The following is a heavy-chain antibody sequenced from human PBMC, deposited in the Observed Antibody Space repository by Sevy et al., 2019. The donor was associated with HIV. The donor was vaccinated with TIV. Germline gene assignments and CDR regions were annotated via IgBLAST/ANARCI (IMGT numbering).Heavy chain of an antibody. CDR2: IYTSGRT. CDR1: SDSISSGNHW. D-gene: IGHD1-26*01. J-gene: IGHJ6*02. Sequence: SETLSLTCTVSSDSISSGNHWWSWIRQPAGKGLEWIGRIYTSGRTIYNPVLRSRVTMSVDTSTNQFFLNLNSVTAADTAVYYCARDGIRRDYYHGMDVWGQGTTVTVSS. CDR3: ARDGIRRDYYHGMDV. V-gene: IGHV4-61*02.